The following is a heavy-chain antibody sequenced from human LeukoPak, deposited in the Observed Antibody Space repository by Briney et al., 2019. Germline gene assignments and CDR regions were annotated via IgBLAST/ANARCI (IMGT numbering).Heavy chain of an antibody. D-gene: IGHD5-18*01. CDR3: ARRGNMRRGYSLYNWFDP. V-gene: IGHV4-59*12. CDR1: GGSISSYY. CDR2: IYYSGST. Sequence: PSETLSLTCTVSGGSISSYYWSWIRQPPGKGLEWIGYIYYSGSTNYNPSLKSRVTISVDTSKNQFSLKLSSVTAADTAVYYCARRGNMRRGYSLYNWFDPWGQGTLVTVSS. J-gene: IGHJ5*02.